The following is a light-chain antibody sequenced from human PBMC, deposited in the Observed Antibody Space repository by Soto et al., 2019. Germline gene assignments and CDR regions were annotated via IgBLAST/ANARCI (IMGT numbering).Light chain of an antibody. CDR2: DAS. V-gene: IGKV1-33*01. J-gene: IGKJ4*01. Sequence: DIQMTQSPSSLSASAGDRVTITCQATHDITNFLNWYQQKPGKARKLLINDASNLETGVPSRFSGSGSGTYFTFTISSLQPEDIATYYCQQYESLPITFGGGTKVEIK. CDR1: HDITNF. CDR3: QQYESLPIT.